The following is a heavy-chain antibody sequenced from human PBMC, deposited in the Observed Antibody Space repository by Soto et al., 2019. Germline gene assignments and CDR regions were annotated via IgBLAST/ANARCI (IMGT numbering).Heavy chain of an antibody. D-gene: IGHD4-17*01. Sequence: SETLSLTCSVSGGSVSSDTYYWSWIRQPPGKGLEWIGYIYYSGSTNYNPSLKSRVTISVDTSKNQFSLKLRSVTAADTAVYYCARDVDDGDYSKGGWFEPRGQGTLVTVS. CDR2: IYYSGST. CDR1: GGSVSSDTYY. V-gene: IGHV4-61*01. CDR3: ARDVDDGDYSKGGWFEP. J-gene: IGHJ5*02.